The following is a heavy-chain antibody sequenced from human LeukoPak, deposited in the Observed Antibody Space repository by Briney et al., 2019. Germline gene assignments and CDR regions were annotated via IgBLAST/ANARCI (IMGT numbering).Heavy chain of an antibody. Sequence: PGGSLRLSCAASGFTFSKYAMTWVRQAPGQGLEWVSGISGSGGSTYYADSVKGRFTISRDNSKNTLYLQMNSLRAEDTALYYCAQATQVLLSSYSYYMDVWGKGTTVTVSS. CDR3: AQATQVLLSSYSYYMDV. CDR2: ISGSGGST. CDR1: GFTFSKYA. J-gene: IGHJ6*03. V-gene: IGHV3-23*01. D-gene: IGHD2-2*01.